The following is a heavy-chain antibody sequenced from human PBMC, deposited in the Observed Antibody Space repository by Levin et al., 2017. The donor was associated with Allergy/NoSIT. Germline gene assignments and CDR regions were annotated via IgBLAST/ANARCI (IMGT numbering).Heavy chain of an antibody. V-gene: IGHV6-1*01. CDR2: TYYRSKWYN. D-gene: IGHD6-19*01. CDR3: ARDRGSGWLYYYYYGMDV. CDR1: GDSVSSNSAA. J-gene: IGHJ6*02. Sequence: PSETLSLTCAISGDSVSSNSAAWNWIRQSPSRGLEWLGRTYYRSKWYNDYAVSVKSRITINPDTSKNQFSLQLNSVTPEDTAVYYCARDRGSGWLYYYYYGMDVWGQGTTVTVSS.